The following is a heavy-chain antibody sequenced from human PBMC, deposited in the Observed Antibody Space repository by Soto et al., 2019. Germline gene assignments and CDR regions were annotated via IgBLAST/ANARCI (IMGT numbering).Heavy chain of an antibody. Sequence: QVRLVESGGGLGKPGGSLRLSCAASGFTFSDYYMSWIRQAPGKGLEWVSHISRSGSTIYYADSVKCRFTISRDNAKKSLDLQMNSLSAEDTAVYYCARDRSFCSGGSCYPAVKYWCQGTLVNVSA. D-gene: IGHD2-15*01. CDR2: ISRSGSTI. CDR1: GFTFSDYY. J-gene: IGHJ4*02. CDR3: ARDRSFCSGGSCYPAVKY. V-gene: IGHV3-11*01.